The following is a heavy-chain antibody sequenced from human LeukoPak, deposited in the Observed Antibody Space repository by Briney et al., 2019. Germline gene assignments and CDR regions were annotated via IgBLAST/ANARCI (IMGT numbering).Heavy chain of an antibody. CDR2: IYNSGST. CDR3: AREPTGSYSFDF. V-gene: IGHV4-31*03. Sequence: PSETLSLTCTVSGGSIRSGGYYWSWIRQHPGKGLEWIGYIYNSGSTYYNPSLKSRVTISIDTSKRQFSLKLTSVTAADTAVYYCAREPTGSYSFDFWGQGTLVTVSS. D-gene: IGHD1-26*01. J-gene: IGHJ4*02. CDR1: GGSIRSGGYY.